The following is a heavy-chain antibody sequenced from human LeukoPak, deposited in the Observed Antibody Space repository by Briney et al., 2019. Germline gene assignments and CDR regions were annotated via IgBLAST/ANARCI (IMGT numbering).Heavy chain of an antibody. CDR3: ARHLRPSVWFGELLHWFDP. CDR1: GDSISSSSYY. D-gene: IGHD3-10*01. CDR2: IYYIGST. Sequence: SETLSLTCTVSGDSISSSSYYWGWIRQPPGTGLGWIGSIYYIGSTYYNPSLKSRVTISVDTSKNQFSLKLTSVTAADTAVYYCARHLRPSVWFGELLHWFDPGGQGTLVTVSS. V-gene: IGHV4-39*01. J-gene: IGHJ5*02.